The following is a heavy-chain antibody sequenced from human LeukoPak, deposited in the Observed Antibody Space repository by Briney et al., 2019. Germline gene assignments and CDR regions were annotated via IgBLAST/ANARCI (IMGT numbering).Heavy chain of an antibody. D-gene: IGHD3-10*01. CDR2: ISSSGSTI. Sequence: GGSLRLSCAASGFTFSRFWMSWVRQAPGKGLEWVSYISSSGSTIYYADSVKGRFTISRDNAKNSLYLQMNSLRAEDTAVYYCARESFTMVRGVITNWFDPWGQGTLVTVSS. CDR3: ARESFTMVRGVITNWFDP. CDR1: GFTFSRFW. V-gene: IGHV3-48*03. J-gene: IGHJ5*02.